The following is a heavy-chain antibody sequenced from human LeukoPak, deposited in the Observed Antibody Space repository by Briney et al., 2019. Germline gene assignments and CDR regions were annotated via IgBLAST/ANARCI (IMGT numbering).Heavy chain of an antibody. J-gene: IGHJ6*03. D-gene: IGHD2-2*02. V-gene: IGHV1-2*02. CDR2: IKPYTGGT. CDR1: GYTFTGYY. CDR3: ARAQYQLLYGYYNYYMGV. Sequence: ASVKVSCKASGYTFTGYYIHWVRLAPGQGLEWMGWIKPYTGGTNTAQKFQGRVTLTGDTSISTAYMELSGLTSDDTAVYYCARAQYQLLYGYYNYYMGVWGKGTTVTVSS.